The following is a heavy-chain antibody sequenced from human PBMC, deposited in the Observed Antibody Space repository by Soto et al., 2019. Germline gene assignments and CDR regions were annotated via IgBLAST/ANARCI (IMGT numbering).Heavy chain of an antibody. J-gene: IGHJ6*02. D-gene: IGHD5-18*01. V-gene: IGHV5-51*01. Sequence: PGESLKISCKGSGYSFTSYWIGWVRQMPGKGLEWMGIIYPGDSNTKYNPSFQGQVTISADKSISTAYLQWSSLKASDTAMYYCATVLRNTAMVHYHYYYGMDVWGQGTTVTVSS. CDR1: GYSFTSYW. CDR2: IYPGDSNT. CDR3: ATVLRNTAMVHYHYYYGMDV.